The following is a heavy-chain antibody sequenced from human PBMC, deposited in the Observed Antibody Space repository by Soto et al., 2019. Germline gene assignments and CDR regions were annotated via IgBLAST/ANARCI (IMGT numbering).Heavy chain of an antibody. V-gene: IGHV3-15*01. D-gene: IGHD3-9*01. CDR3: TAPEDTADWYGNYAFDI. Sequence: EVPLVESAGGLVRPGGSLRLSCTASGFTFTNAWMHWVRQAPGKGLEWIGRLKSKTDGGATDYAAPVKGRFTISRDDSKNTLYLQMNSLKTEDSAVYYCTAPEDTADWYGNYAFDIWGQGTMVTVSS. J-gene: IGHJ3*02. CDR1: GFTFTNAW. CDR2: LKSKTDGGAT.